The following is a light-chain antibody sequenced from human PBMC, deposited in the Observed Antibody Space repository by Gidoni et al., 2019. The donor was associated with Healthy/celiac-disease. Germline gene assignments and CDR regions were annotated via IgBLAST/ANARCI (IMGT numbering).Light chain of an antibody. CDR2: AAS. CDR1: QSISSY. CDR3: QQSYSTLYT. J-gene: IGKJ2*01. V-gene: IGKV1-39*01. Sequence: DSQMTQTPSSLSASVGDRVTITCRASQSISSYLNWYQQKPGKAPKPLIYAASSLQSGVPSRFSGSGSGTDFTLTISSLQPEDFATYYCQQSYSTLYTFGQGTKLEIK.